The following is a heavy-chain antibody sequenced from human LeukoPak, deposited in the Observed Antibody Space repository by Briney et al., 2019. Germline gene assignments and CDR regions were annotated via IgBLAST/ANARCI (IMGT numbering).Heavy chain of an antibody. V-gene: IGHV3-53*01. J-gene: IGHJ4*02. D-gene: IGHD3-10*01. CDR3: ARDNYGKNYFDY. CDR1: GFTFSSYT. Sequence: GGSLRLSCAASGFTFSSYTMSWVRQAPGKGLEWVSVIYTGDDTYYADSVKGRFTISRDISQNTLYLQMNSLRAEDTAVYYCARDNYGKNYFDYWGQGTLVTVSS. CDR2: IYTGDDT.